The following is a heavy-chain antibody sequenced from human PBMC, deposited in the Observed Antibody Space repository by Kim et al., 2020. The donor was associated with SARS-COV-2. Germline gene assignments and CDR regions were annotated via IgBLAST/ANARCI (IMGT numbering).Heavy chain of an antibody. J-gene: IGHJ4*02. CDR1: GGSISSYY. V-gene: IGHV4-59*01. D-gene: IGHD3-9*01. CDR3: SRGLAADY. Sequence: SETLSLTCTVSGGSISSYYWSWIRQPPGKGLEWIGYIYYSGSTNYNPSLKSRVTISVDTSKNQFSLKLSSVTAADTAVYYCSRGLAADYWGQGTLVTVSS. CDR2: IYYSGST.